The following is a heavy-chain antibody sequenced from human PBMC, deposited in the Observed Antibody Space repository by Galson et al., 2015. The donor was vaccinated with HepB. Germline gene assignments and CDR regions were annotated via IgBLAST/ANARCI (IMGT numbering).Heavy chain of an antibody. J-gene: IGHJ6*02. CDR1: GYTFTSYY. CDR2: INPSGGST. V-gene: IGHV1-46*01. D-gene: IGHD6-13*01. Sequence: SVKVSCKASGYTFTSYYMHWVRQAPGQGLEWMGIINPSGGSTSYAQKFQGRVTMTRDTSTSTVYMELSSLRSEDTAVYYCARDLEAAAAGPYYYYYGIDVWGQGTTVTVSS. CDR3: ARDLEAAAAGPYYYYYGIDV.